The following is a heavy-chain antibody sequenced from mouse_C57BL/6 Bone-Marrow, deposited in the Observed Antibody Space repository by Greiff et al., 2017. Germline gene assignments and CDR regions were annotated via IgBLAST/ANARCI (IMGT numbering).Heavy chain of an antibody. Sequence: VQLQQSGAELVKPGASVKLSCTASGFNIKDYYMHWVKQRTEQGLEWIGRIDPEDGEPKYAPKFQGKATITADTSSNTAYLQLSRLTSEATAVYYCASCGYYNYYAMDYWCQGTSVPVSS. J-gene: IGHJ4*01. D-gene: IGHD2-3*01. V-gene: IGHV14-2*01. CDR1: GFNIKDYY. CDR3: ASCGYYNYYAMDY. CDR2: IDPEDGEP.